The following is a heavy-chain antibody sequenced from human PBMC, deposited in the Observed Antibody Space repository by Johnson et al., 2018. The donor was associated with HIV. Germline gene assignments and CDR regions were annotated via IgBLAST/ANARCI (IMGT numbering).Heavy chain of an antibody. J-gene: IGHJ3*02. CDR3: ARGTYYYGSGNAFDM. V-gene: IGHV3-30*04. CDR1: GFTFSSYA. CDR2: ISYDGSDK. Sequence: QVQLVESGGCVVQPGRSLRLSCAASGFTFSSYAIHWVRQAPGKGLAWVAVISYDGSDKYYADYVKGRFTISRDNSKKTLYLQMNSLRAEDTAVYYCARGTYYYGSGNAFDMWGQGTMVTVSS. D-gene: IGHD3-10*01.